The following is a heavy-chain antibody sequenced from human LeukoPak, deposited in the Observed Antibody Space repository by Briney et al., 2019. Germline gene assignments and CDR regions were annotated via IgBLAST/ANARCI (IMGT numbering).Heavy chain of an antibody. J-gene: IGHJ5*02. Sequence: SETLSLTCIVSGGSISTRAYYWGWIRQPPGEGLQWIGSIYYSGNTYYNSSLKSRVTISVDTSTSQFSLRLSSVTAADTAVYYCARHLRNYDFWSGYPNWFDPWGQGTLVTVSS. CDR3: ARHLRNYDFWSGYPNWFDP. V-gene: IGHV4-39*01. CDR2: IYYSGNT. CDR1: GGSISTRAYY. D-gene: IGHD3-3*01.